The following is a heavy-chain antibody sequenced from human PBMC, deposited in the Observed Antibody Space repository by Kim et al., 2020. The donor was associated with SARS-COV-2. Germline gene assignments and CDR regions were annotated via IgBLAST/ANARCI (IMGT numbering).Heavy chain of an antibody. CDR3: ARMRYGSGSYADLFDY. CDR2: IYYRGST. Sequence: SQTLSLTCTVSGRSISSGGYYWSWIRQHPGKGLEWIGYIYYRGSTYYNPSLKSRVTISVDTSKNQFSLELSSVTAADTAVYYCARMRYGSGSYADLFDYWGHGTLVTVSS. J-gene: IGHJ4*01. D-gene: IGHD3-10*01. V-gene: IGHV4-31*03. CDR1: GRSISSGGYY.